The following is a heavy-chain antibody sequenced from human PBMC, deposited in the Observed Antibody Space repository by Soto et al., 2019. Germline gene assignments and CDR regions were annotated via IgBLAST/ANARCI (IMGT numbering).Heavy chain of an antibody. CDR1: GFTFSSYS. CDR2: ISSSSSYI. Sequence: GGSLRLSCAASGFTFSSYSMNWVRQAPGKGLEWVSSISSSSSYIYYADSVKGRFTISRDNAKNSLYLQMNSLRAEDTAVYYCARVLSAADAFDIWGQGTMVTVSS. V-gene: IGHV3-21*01. J-gene: IGHJ3*02. CDR3: ARVLSAADAFDI.